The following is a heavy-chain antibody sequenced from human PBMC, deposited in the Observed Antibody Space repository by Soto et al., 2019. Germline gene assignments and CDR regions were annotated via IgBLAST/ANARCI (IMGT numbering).Heavy chain of an antibody. J-gene: IGHJ4*01. D-gene: IGHD3-22*01. Sequence: GGSQRLSCGASGFTFTNAGINWVRQAPGKGLEWVGRIKSKLDGGTTDFAASVKGRFAISRDDSTHMVYLQMTSLKTEDTAIYYCTTDSYMTTIVVRFDYWGHGALVTVSS. CDR2: IKSKLDGGTT. CDR3: TTDSYMTTIVVRFDY. V-gene: IGHV3-15*07. CDR1: GFTFTNAG.